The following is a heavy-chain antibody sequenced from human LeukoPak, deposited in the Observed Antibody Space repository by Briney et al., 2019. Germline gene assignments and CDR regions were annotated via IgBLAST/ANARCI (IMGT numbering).Heavy chain of an antibody. J-gene: IGHJ3*02. CDR2: ISSSGSTI. Sequence: GGSLRLSCAASGFTFSDYYMSWIRQAPGKGLEWVSYISSSGSTIYYADSVKGRFTISRDNAKNSLYLQMNSLRAEDTAVYYCARDLPVNLWFGELGYAFDIWGQGTMVTVSS. D-gene: IGHD3-10*01. V-gene: IGHV3-11*01. CDR3: ARDLPVNLWFGELGYAFDI. CDR1: GFTFSDYY.